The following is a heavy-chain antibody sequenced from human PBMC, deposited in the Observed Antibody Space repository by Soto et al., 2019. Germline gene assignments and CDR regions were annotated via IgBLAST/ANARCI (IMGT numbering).Heavy chain of an antibody. D-gene: IGHD3-10*01. CDR3: ARFPRLGFGDFLGLGHFDH. J-gene: IGHJ4*02. Sequence: QLQLQESGPGLVKPSETLSLTCAVSGASIDSTSHYWVWVRQPPGKGLEWIGTVKYSGTSYYNPSLKIRVTISEDRSKNLFSLRLSSVTAADTAVYYCARFPRLGFGDFLGLGHFDHWGRGSLVTVSS. CDR1: GASIDSTSHY. V-gene: IGHV4-39*01. CDR2: VKYSGTS.